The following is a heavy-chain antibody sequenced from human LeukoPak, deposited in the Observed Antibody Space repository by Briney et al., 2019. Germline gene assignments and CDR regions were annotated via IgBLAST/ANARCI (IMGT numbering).Heavy chain of an antibody. CDR2: ISGSGGST. Sequence: GGSLRLSCAASGFTFSSYAMSWVRQAPGKGLEWVSVISGSGGSTYYADSVKGRFTISRDNSKNTLYLQMNSLRAEDTAVYYCAKDIYDSSGYYYDYFDYWGQGTLVTVSS. CDR3: AKDIYDSSGYYYDYFDY. J-gene: IGHJ4*02. D-gene: IGHD3-22*01. CDR1: GFTFSSYA. V-gene: IGHV3-23*01.